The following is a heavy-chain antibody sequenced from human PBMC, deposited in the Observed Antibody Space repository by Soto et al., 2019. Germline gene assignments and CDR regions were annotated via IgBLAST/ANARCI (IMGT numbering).Heavy chain of an antibody. J-gene: IGHJ6*02. CDR1: GGFISSYY. D-gene: IGHD6-13*01. CDR2: IYYSGST. V-gene: IGHV4-59*01. Sequence: SETLSLTCTVSGGFISSYYWSWIRQPPGKGLEWIGYIYYSGSTNYNPSLKSRVTISVDTSKNQFSLKLSSVTAADTAVYYCASSNIAAAGFYYDGMDVWGRGTTVT. CDR3: ASSNIAAAGFYYDGMDV.